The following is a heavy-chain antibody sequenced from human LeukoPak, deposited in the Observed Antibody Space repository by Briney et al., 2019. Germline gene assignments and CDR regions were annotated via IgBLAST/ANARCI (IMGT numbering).Heavy chain of an antibody. J-gene: IGHJ6*03. CDR1: GFTFSSYA. CDR3: ARDRKAAYYYYYYMDV. Sequence: PGRSLRLSCAASGFTFSSYAMHWVRQAPGKGLEWVAVISYDGSNKYYADSVKGRFTISRDNSKNTLYLQMNSLRAEDTAVYYCARDRKAAYYYYYYMDVWGKGTTVTVSS. D-gene: IGHD2-15*01. V-gene: IGHV3-30*04. CDR2: ISYDGSNK.